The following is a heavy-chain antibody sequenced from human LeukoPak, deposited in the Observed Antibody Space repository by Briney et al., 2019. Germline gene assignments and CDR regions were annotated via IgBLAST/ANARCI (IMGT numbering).Heavy chain of an antibody. CDR1: GFTFSSYA. J-gene: IGHJ4*02. D-gene: IGHD3-10*01. V-gene: IGHV3-30-3*01. CDR3: ASGWFGLFDY. CDR2: ISYDGSNK. Sequence: GGSLRLSCAASGFTFSSYAMHWVRQAPGKGLEWVAVISYDGSNKYYADSVKGRFTISRDNSKNTLYLQMNSLRAEDTAVYYCASGWFGLFDYWGQGTLVTVSS.